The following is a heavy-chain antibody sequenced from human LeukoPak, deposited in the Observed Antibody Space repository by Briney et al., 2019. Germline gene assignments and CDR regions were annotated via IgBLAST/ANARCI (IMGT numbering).Heavy chain of an antibody. Sequence: SETLSLTCTVSGGSISSNSYFWGWIRQPPGKGLEWIGTIYYSGSTYYNPSLKGRVTISVDTSKNQFSLKLSSVTAADTVVYYCARHDRRDGYNFPHDFDYWGQGTLVTVSS. V-gene: IGHV4-39*01. CDR2: IYYSGST. CDR3: ARHDRRDGYNFPHDFDY. CDR1: GGSISSNSYF. J-gene: IGHJ4*02. D-gene: IGHD5-24*01.